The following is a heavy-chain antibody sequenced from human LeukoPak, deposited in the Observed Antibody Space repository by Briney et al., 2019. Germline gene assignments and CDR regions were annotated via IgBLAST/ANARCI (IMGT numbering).Heavy chain of an antibody. Sequence: ASVKVSCKASGYTFTSYYMHWVRQAPGQGLEWMGIINPSGGSTSYAQKFQGRVTMTRDTSTSTVYMELSSLRSEDTAAYYCARDRGIAVAGNYFDYWGQGTLVTVSS. CDR2: INPSGGST. D-gene: IGHD6-19*01. V-gene: IGHV1-46*01. CDR1: GYTFTSYY. J-gene: IGHJ4*02. CDR3: ARDRGIAVAGNYFDY.